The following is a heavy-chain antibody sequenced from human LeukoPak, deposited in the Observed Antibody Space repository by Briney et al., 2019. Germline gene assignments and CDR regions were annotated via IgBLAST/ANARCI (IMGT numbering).Heavy chain of an antibody. D-gene: IGHD3-10*01. CDR3: ARAYAADYYYGSGSYYNDY. CDR1: GYTFTGYY. CDR2: INPNSGGT. Sequence: GASVEVSCKASGYTFTGYYMHWVRQAPGQGLEWMGWINPNSGGTNYAQKFQGRVTMTRDTSISTAYMELSRLRSDDMAVYYCARAYAADYYYGSGSYYNDYWGQGTLVTVSS. J-gene: IGHJ4*02. V-gene: IGHV1-2*02.